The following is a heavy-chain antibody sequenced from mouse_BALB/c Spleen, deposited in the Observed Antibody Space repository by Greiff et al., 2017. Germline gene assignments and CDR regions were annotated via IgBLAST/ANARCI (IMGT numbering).Heavy chain of an antibody. Sequence: EVQGVESGGGLVKPGGSLKLSCAASGFTFSDYYMYWVRQTPEKRLEWVATISDGGSYTYYPDSVKGRFTISRDNAKNNLYLQMSSLKSEDTAMYYCASYYGSSYDAMDYWGQGTSVTVSS. D-gene: IGHD1-1*01. V-gene: IGHV5-4*02. J-gene: IGHJ4*01. CDR1: GFTFSDYY. CDR3: ASYYGSSYDAMDY. CDR2: ISDGGSYT.